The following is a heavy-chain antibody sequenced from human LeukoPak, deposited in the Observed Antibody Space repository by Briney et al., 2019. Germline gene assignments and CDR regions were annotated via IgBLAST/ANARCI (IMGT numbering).Heavy chain of an antibody. J-gene: IGHJ4*02. CDR2: IYSGGAT. D-gene: IGHD3-3*01. CDR3: AKDRLLYYFDY. CDR1: GITVNTNY. Sequence: GGSLRLSCAASGITVNTNYMSWVRQAPGKGLEWVSIIYSGGATFYADSVKGRFTISRETSKNTLWLQMNSLRAEDTAVYYCAKDRLLYYFDYWGQGTLVTVSS. V-gene: IGHV3-66*01.